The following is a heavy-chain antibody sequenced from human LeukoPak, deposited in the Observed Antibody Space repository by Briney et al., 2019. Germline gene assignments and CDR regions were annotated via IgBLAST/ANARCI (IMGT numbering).Heavy chain of an antibody. CDR1: GFTVSSNE. D-gene: IGHD4-17*01. J-gene: IGHJ4*02. CDR2: IKTKTDGGTT. CDR3: TTVDYGDLTPAASSDY. V-gene: IGHV3-15*01. Sequence: GGSLRLSCAASGFTVSSNEMSWVRQAPGQGLEWVGHIKTKTDGGTTEYVAPVRGRFTISRDDSGDTLYLQMNSLKIEDTAVYYCTTVDYGDLTPAASSDYWGQGTLVTVSS.